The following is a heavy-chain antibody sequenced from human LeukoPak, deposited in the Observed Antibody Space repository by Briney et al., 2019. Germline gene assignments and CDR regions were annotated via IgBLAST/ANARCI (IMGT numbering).Heavy chain of an antibody. CDR1: GVTFSSHW. D-gene: IGHD3-9*01. CDR3: ARSMTGVNDY. Sequence: GGSLRLSCAASGVTFSSHWMHWVPHAPGKGLVWVSRINPDGTSTSYADSVKGRFTISRDNAKNTLYLQMNSLRAEDTAVYYCARSMTGVNDYWGQGTLVTVSS. J-gene: IGHJ4*02. V-gene: IGHV3-74*01. CDR2: INPDGTST.